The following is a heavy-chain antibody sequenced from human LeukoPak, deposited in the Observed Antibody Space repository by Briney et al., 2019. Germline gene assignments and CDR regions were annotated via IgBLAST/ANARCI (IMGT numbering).Heavy chain of an antibody. J-gene: IGHJ4*02. CDR1: GFTFSSYS. CDR2: IKEDGSEK. D-gene: IGHD5-12*01. CDR3: ARAASRGSIFDY. Sequence: GGSLRLSCAASGFTFSSYSMNWVRQAPGKGQEWVANIKEDGSEKYYVDSVKGRFTISRDNAKNSLYLQMNNLRAEDTAVYYCARAASRGSIFDYCGQGTLVAVFS. V-gene: IGHV3-7*01.